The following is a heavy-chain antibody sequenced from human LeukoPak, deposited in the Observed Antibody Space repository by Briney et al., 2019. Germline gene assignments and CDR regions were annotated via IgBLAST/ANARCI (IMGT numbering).Heavy chain of an antibody. D-gene: IGHD5/OR15-5a*01. Sequence: PSQTLSLTCTVSGGSISSGSSYSSSSRQPAGKGLEWIGRISTSGTTTYNPSLKSRVTISVDTSKNQFSLNLISVTAADTAVYFCARDNARGGSFSDYLRYFQHWGQGTLVTVSS. CDR3: ARDNARGGSFSDYLRYFQH. CDR1: GGSISSGSSY. V-gene: IGHV4-61*02. CDR2: ISTSGTT. J-gene: IGHJ1*01.